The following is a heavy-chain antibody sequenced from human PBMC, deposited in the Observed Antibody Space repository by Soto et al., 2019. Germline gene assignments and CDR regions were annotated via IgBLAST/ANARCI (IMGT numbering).Heavy chain of an antibody. D-gene: IGHD2-2*01. V-gene: IGHV3-33*01. CDR1: GFTFSSYA. CDR3: AMNGVPAATDYYYMDV. J-gene: IGHJ6*03. Sequence: HPGGSLRLSCAASGFTFSSYAMHWVRQAPGKGLEWVAVIWYDGSNKYYANSVKGRFTISRDNSKNTLYVQMNNLRAEDTAVYYCAMNGVPAATDYYYMDVWGKGTTVTVSS. CDR2: IWYDGSNK.